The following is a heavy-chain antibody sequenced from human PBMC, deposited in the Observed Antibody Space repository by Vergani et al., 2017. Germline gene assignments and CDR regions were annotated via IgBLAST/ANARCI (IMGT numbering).Heavy chain of an antibody. J-gene: IGHJ6*03. V-gene: IGHV2-5*01. CDR2: IYWNDDK. Sequence: QITLKESGPTLVKPTQTLTLTCTFSGFSLSTSGVGVGWIRQPPGKTLEWLALIYWNDDKHYSPSLKSRLTITKDTSKNQVVFTMTNLDPVDTATYYCADQFSGSYCTHVYYYYMDVWGKGTTVTVSS. CDR1: GFSLSTSGVG. D-gene: IGHD1-26*01. CDR3: ADQFSGSYCTHVYYYYMDV.